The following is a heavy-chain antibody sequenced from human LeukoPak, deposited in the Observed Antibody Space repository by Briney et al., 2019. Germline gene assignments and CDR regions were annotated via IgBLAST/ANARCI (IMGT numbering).Heavy chain of an antibody. Sequence: PGRSLRLSCAASGFTFDDYAMHWVRQAPGKGLEWVSGISWNSGSIGYADSVKGRFTISRDNAKNSLYLQMNSLRAEDTALYYCAKGYSSSWYFDYWGQRTLVTVSS. CDR2: ISWNSGSI. D-gene: IGHD6-13*01. V-gene: IGHV3-9*01. CDR1: GFTFDDYA. J-gene: IGHJ4*02. CDR3: AKGYSSSWYFDY.